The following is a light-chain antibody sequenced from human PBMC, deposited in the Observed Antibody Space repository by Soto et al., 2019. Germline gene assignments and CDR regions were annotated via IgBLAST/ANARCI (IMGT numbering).Light chain of an antibody. V-gene: IGKV3-20*01. CDR2: GAS. CDR1: QGIGDT. J-gene: IGKJ3*01. CDR3: QQYGSSPLFT. Sequence: EVVMTQSPATLSVSPGEGATLSCRASQGIGDTLAWYQHKPGQAPRLLIYGASSRATGIPDRFSGSGSGTDFTLTISRLEPEDFAVYYCQQYGSSPLFTFGPGTKVDIK.